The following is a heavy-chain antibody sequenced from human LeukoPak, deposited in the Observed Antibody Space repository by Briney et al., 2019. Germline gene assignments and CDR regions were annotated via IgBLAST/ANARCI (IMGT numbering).Heavy chain of an antibody. D-gene: IGHD1-26*01. J-gene: IGHJ4*02. V-gene: IGHV3-48*04. CDR1: GFTFSSYS. CDR2: ISSSSSTI. CDR3: ARDQGWSHLWYFDY. Sequence: GGSLRLSCAASGFTFSSYSMNWVRQAPGKGLEWVSYISSSSSTIYYADSVKGRFTISRDNAKNSLYLQMNSLRAEDTAVYYCARDQGWSHLWYFDYWGQGTLVTVSS.